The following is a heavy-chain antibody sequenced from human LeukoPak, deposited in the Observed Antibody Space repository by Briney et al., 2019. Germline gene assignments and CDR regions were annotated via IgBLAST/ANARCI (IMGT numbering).Heavy chain of an antibody. J-gene: IGHJ4*02. CDR3: AGTDRKGHYYDSSGYYPFDY. CDR1: GYTFTSYG. Sequence: ASVKVSCKASGYTFTSYGISCVRQAPGQGLEWMGWISAYNGNTNYAQKLQGRVTMTTDTSTSTAYMELRSLRSDDTAVYYCAGTDRKGHYYDSSGYYPFDYWGQGTLVTVSS. CDR2: ISAYNGNT. D-gene: IGHD3-22*01. V-gene: IGHV1-18*01.